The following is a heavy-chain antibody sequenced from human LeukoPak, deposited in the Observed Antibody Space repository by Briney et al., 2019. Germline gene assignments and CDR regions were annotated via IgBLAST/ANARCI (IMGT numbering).Heavy chain of an antibody. D-gene: IGHD3-22*01. V-gene: IGHV4-59*08. CDR2: IYYSGSA. CDR3: ARGRQNYYDSSGYPYFDY. CDR1: GGSITSYY. J-gene: IGHJ4*02. Sequence: SETLSLTCTVSGGSITSYYWSWIRQPPGKGLEWIGYIYYSGSANYNPSLKSRVTISEDTSKNQFSLKLSSVTAADTAVYYCARGRQNYYDSSGYPYFDYWGQGTLVTVSS.